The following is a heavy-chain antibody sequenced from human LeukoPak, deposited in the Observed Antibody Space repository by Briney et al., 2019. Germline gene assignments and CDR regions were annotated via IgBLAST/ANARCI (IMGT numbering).Heavy chain of an antibody. V-gene: IGHV3-20*04. CDR3: ARDHPIRGYSYGCLDY. Sequence: GGSLRLFCAASGFNFDDYVMSWVRQAPGKGLEWVSGINWNGGSRGYADSVKGRFTISRDNAKHSLYLQMNSLRAEDTAVYYCARDHPIRGYSYGCLDYWGQGTLVTVSS. CDR2: INWNGGSR. CDR1: GFNFDDYV. J-gene: IGHJ4*02. D-gene: IGHD5-18*01.